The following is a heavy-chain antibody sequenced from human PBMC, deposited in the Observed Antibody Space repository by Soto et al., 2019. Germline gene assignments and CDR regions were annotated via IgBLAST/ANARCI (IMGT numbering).Heavy chain of an antibody. CDR1: GFTFKNYA. V-gene: IGHV3-23*01. CDR3: AKNRQFRSYYESAGHYDN. J-gene: IGHJ4*02. D-gene: IGHD3-10*01. CDR2: ISGSGGVR. Sequence: EVELLESGGGLVQPGGSLRLSCVASGFTFKNYAMRWIRQAPGKGLEWVSGISGSGGVRYYADSVKGRFTISRDNSKNTLYLQMNSLRAEDTAIYYCAKNRQFRSYYESAGHYDNWGQGTLVTVSS.